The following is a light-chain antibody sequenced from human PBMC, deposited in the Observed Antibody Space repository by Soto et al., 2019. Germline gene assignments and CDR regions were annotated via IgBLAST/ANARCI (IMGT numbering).Light chain of an antibody. CDR2: KAS. CDR3: QQYNSYSWT. Sequence: DLQMTQSPSTLSASVGDRVTITCRASQSISSWLAWYQQKPGKAPKLLIYKASSLESGVPSRYSGRGSGTEFTLTISSLQPDDFATYYCQQYNSYSWTFGQVTKVEIK. V-gene: IGKV1-5*03. J-gene: IGKJ1*01. CDR1: QSISSW.